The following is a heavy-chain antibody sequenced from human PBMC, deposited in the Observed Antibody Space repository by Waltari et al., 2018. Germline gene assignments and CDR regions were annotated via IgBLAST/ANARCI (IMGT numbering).Heavy chain of an antibody. CDR3: SDSSGP. D-gene: IGHD3-22*01. Sequence: VQLVQSGAEVKKPGASLTVSCAASGYSFTSYDANWVRPATGQGLEWMGWINPHSGEVGYTQRFQGRITMTRNTSINTVYMELSSLTADDTATYYCSDSSGPWGQGTLVTVSS. CDR2: INPHSGEV. J-gene: IGHJ5*02. CDR1: GYSFTSYD. V-gene: IGHV1-8*01.